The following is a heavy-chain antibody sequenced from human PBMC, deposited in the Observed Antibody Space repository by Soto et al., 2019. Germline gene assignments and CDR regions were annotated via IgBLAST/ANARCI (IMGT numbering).Heavy chain of an antibody. V-gene: IGHV6-1*01. D-gene: IGHD2-8*01. CDR3: AREAILKRFDY. CDR1: GDSVSSNIVA. J-gene: IGHJ4*02. CDR2: TLYRSKWSY. Sequence: PSQTLSLTCAISGDSVSSNIVAWNWIRQSPSRGLEWLGRTLYRSKWSYDYAVSVKGRISVNPDTSKNQFSLHLNSVTPDDTAVYYCAREAILKRFDYWSQGTLVTVS.